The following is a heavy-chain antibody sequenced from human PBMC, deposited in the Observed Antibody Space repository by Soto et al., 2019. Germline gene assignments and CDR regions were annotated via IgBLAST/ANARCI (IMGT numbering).Heavy chain of an antibody. J-gene: IGHJ5*02. V-gene: IGHV4-34*01. CDR1: GGSFSGYY. CDR3: ARLSGLDTAMVNLWFDP. Sequence: SETLSLTCAVYGGSFSGYYWSWIRQPPGKGLEWIGEINHSGSTNYNPSLKSRVTISVDTSKNQFSLKLSSVTAADTAVYYCARLSGLDTAMVNLWFDPWGQGTLVTVSS. D-gene: IGHD5-18*01. CDR2: INHSGST.